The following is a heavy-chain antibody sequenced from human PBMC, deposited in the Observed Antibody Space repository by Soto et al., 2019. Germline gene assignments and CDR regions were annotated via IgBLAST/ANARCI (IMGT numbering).Heavy chain of an antibody. D-gene: IGHD3-3*01. J-gene: IGHJ4*02. CDR2: IYTSGST. Sequence: SETLSLTCTDSGGSISSYYWSWIRQPAGKGLEWIGRIYTSGSTNYNPSLKSRVTMSVDTSKNQFSLKLSSVTAADTAVYYCARASIDFWSGYYNPGAFDYWGQGTLVTVSS. V-gene: IGHV4-4*07. CDR1: GGSISSYY. CDR3: ARASIDFWSGYYNPGAFDY.